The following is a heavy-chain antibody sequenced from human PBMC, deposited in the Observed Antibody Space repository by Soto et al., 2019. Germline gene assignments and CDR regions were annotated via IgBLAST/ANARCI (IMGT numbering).Heavy chain of an antibody. CDR3: ARGSGYDRPFDY. J-gene: IGHJ4*02. CDR1: GFTFSSYA. Sequence: QVQLVESGGGVVQPGRSLRLSCAASGFTFSSYAMHWVRQAPGKGLEWVAVISYDGSNKYYADSVKGRFTISRDNSKNPLYLQMNSLRAEDTAVYYCARGSGYDRPFDYWGQGTLVTVSS. D-gene: IGHD5-12*01. CDR2: ISYDGSNK. V-gene: IGHV3-30-3*01.